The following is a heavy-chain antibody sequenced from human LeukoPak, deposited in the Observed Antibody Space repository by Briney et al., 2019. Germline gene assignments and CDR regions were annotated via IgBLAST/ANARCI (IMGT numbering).Heavy chain of an antibody. CDR1: GGSISRSF. V-gene: IGHV4-4*07. Sequence: PSETLSLTCTVSGGSISRSFWTWIRQPAGKGLEWIGRIYSSGSTNYNPSLESRVTMSVDTSKNQFSLNLKSVTAADTAVYYCARVSGNSVTTGWFDPWGQGTLVTVSS. D-gene: IGHD4-17*01. CDR3: ARVSGNSVTTGWFDP. CDR2: IYSSGST. J-gene: IGHJ5*02.